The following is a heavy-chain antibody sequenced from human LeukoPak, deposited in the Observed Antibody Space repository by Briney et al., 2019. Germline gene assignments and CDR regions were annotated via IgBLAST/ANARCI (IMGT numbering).Heavy chain of an antibody. J-gene: IGHJ4*02. V-gene: IGHV3-30*02. D-gene: IGHD3-9*01. Sequence: GGSLRLSCAASGFTFSRYDMHWVRQAPGKGLEWVAFIRYDGTNKYYADSVRGRFTVSKDNSKNTLYLQMNSLRAEDTAVYYCAKDSTRYYGVLTVNLREKGALDYWGQGTLVTVSS. CDR1: GFTFSRYD. CDR3: AKDSTRYYGVLTVNLREKGALDY. CDR2: IRYDGTNK.